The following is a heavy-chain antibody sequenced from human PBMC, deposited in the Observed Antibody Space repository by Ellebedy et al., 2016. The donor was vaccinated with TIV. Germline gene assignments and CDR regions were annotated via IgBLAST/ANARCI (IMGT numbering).Heavy chain of an antibody. Sequence: AASVKVSCKASGGTFSSYAISWVRQAPGQGLEWMGRIIPILGIANYAQKFQGRVPITADKSTSTAYMELSSLRSEDTAVYYCAKGLGYCSGGSCSDYYYYGMDVWGQGTTVTVSS. CDR1: GGTFSSYA. V-gene: IGHV1-69*04. CDR2: IIPILGIA. CDR3: AKGLGYCSGGSCSDYYYYGMDV. D-gene: IGHD2-15*01. J-gene: IGHJ6*02.